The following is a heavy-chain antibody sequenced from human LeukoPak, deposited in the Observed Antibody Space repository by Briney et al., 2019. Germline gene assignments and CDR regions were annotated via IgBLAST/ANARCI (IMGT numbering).Heavy chain of an antibody. D-gene: IGHD6-13*01. CDR2: IYIGGST. V-gene: IGHV3-66*01. CDR1: GFTVSSNY. J-gene: IGHJ6*02. CDR3: ARDKSANYYYYAMDV. Sequence: PGGSLRLSCAASGFTVSSNYMSWVRQAPGKGPEWVSVIYIGGSTYYADSVKGRFTISRDISKNTLYLQMNSLRAEDTAVYYCARDKSANYYYYAMDVWGQGTTATVSS.